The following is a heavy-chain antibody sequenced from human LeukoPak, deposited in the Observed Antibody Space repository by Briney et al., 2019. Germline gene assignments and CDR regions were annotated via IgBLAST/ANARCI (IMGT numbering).Heavy chain of an antibody. J-gene: IGHJ4*02. Sequence: GGSLRLSCAASGFTFSSYAMSWVRQAPGKGLEWVSAISGSGGSTYYADSVKGWFTISRDNSKNTLYLQMNSLRAEDTAVYYCAKVSGGGYSSGWYNYWGQGTLVTVSS. D-gene: IGHD6-19*01. CDR2: ISGSGGST. CDR1: GFTFSSYA. CDR3: AKVSGGGYSSGWYNY. V-gene: IGHV3-23*01.